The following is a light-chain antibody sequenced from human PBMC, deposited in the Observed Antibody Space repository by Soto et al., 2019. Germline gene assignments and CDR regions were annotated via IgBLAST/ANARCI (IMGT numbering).Light chain of an antibody. J-gene: IGLJ3*02. CDR2: SND. CDR3: AAWDARLNGVV. CDR1: SSNIGTNT. Sequence: QSVLTQPPSTSGTPGQRVTISCSGSSSNIGTNTVNWYQQVPGTAPKLLIYSNDQRPSGVPDRFSGSKSGTSVSLAISGLQSEDEADYFGAAWDARLNGVVFGGGTKLTVL. V-gene: IGLV1-44*01.